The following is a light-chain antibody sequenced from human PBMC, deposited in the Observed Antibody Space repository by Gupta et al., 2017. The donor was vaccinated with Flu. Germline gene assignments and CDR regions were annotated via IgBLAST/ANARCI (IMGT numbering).Light chain of an antibody. Sequence: TIFCTRNCGSSGSNYVPWCQRRPGRSPTTVIYADDKRPAGDPGRFSASNDSSSNSASLTISGRQKEDEADYYCQSFDSSDLTWVFGGGTRLTVL. J-gene: IGLJ3*02. CDR3: QSFDSSDLTWV. CDR2: ADD. V-gene: IGLV6-57*01. CDR1: CGSSGSNY.